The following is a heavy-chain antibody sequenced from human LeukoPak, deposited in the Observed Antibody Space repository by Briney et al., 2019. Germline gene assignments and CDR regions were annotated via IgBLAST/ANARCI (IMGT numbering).Heavy chain of an antibody. CDR3: ARVNYDILTGYSRVRMDV. D-gene: IGHD3-9*01. V-gene: IGHV4-39*01. CDR2: IYYSGST. Sequence: SETLSLTCTVSGGSISSSSYYWGWIRQPPGKELEWIGSIYYSGSTYYNPSLKSRVTISVDTSKNQFSLKLSSVTAADTAVYYCARVNYDILTGYSRVRMDVWGQGTTVTVSS. CDR1: GGSISSSSYY. J-gene: IGHJ6*02.